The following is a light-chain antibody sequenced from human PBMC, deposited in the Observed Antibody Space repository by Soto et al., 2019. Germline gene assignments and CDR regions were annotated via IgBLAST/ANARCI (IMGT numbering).Light chain of an antibody. CDR1: NIGSKN. J-gene: IGLJ2*01. Sequence: SSELTQPLSVSVALGQTARITCGGNNIGSKNVHWYQQKPGHAPVVVIYRDTNRPSGIPERFSGSSSGNTATLTISRAQAGDEADYYCQVWDSSLVVFGGGTKLTVL. CDR3: QVWDSSLVV. CDR2: RDT. V-gene: IGLV3-9*01.